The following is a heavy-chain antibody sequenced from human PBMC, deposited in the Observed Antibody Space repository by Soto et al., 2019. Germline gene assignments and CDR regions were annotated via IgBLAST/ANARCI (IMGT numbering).Heavy chain of an antibody. CDR3: TRRYNWNDNYFDP. CDR2: XXXXXXX. J-gene: IGHJ5*02. V-gene: IGHV4-39*01. CDR1: GASISVHSYY. D-gene: IGHD1-20*01. Sequence: PSETLSLTCTVSGASISVHSYYWTWIRQPPGKGXXXXXXXXXXXXXXXNPSPKSRATISVDTSKNQFSLRLTSVTAADTAIYYCTRRYNWNDNYFDPWGPGALVTVSS.